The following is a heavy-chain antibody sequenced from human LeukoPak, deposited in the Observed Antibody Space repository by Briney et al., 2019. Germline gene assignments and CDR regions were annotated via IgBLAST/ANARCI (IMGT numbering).Heavy chain of an antibody. CDR2: IYTSGST. J-gene: IGHJ6*03. D-gene: IGHD1-7*01. CDR3: ARDSSGWNYPLSYYYTDV. V-gene: IGHV4-4*07. CDR1: GGSISSYY. Sequence: SETLSLTCTVSGGSISSYYWSWIRQPAGKGLEWIGRIYTSGSTNYNPSLKSRVTMSVDTSKNQFSLKLSSVTAADTAVYYCARDSSGWNYPLSYYYTDVWGKGTTVTVSS.